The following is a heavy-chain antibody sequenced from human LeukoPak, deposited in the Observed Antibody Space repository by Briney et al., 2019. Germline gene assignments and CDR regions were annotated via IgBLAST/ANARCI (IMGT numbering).Heavy chain of an antibody. CDR2: ISTYNGNT. D-gene: IGHD2-2*01. V-gene: IGHV1-18*01. CDR3: AREWKYYGATSCGYYFDY. Sequence: GASVKVSCKASGYTFNSFSINWVRQAPGQGLEWMGWISTYNGNTNHSQKLQGRVTMTTDTSTSTAYMELRSLRSDDTAVYYCAREWKYYGATSCGYYFDYWGQGTLVTVSS. CDR1: GYTFNSFS. J-gene: IGHJ4*02.